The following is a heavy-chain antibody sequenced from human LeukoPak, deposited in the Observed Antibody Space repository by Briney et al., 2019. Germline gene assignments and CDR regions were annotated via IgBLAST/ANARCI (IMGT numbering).Heavy chain of an antibody. Sequence: GSLRHSCAASGFTFSSYAMSWVRQAPGKGLEWVSVIYSGGSTYYADSVKGRFTISRDNSKNTLYLQMNSLRAEDTAVYYCARVSTVTAYDYWGQGTLVTVSS. D-gene: IGHD4-17*01. CDR1: GFTFSSYA. V-gene: IGHV3-66*01. CDR3: ARVSTVTAYDY. J-gene: IGHJ4*02. CDR2: IYSGGST.